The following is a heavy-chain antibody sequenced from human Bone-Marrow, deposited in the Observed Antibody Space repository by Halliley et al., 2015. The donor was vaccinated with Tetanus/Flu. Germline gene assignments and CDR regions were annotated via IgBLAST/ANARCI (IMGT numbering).Heavy chain of an antibody. D-gene: IGHD3-3*02. CDR1: GDSIINNDYY. CDR2: IYHNGDT. Sequence: TLSLTCSVSGDSIINNDYYWGWIRQPPGKGLEWIANIYHNGDTLYNPSLKSRVTISVDTSTDQFSLRLSSVTVADTAVYYCARLIYGSVMTHFDNWGQGTLVTVSS. CDR3: ARLIYGSVMTHFDN. V-gene: IGHV4-39*01. J-gene: IGHJ4*02.